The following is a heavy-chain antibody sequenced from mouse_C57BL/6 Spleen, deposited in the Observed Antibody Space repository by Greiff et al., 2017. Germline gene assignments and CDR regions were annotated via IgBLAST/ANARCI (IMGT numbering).Heavy chain of an antibody. CDR1: GFTFSNYW. D-gene: IGHD4-1*01. Sequence: EVKLVESGGGLVQPGGSMKLSCVASGFTFSNYWMNWVRQSPEKGLEWVAQIRLKSDNYATHYAESVKGRFTNSRDDSKSSVYLQMNNLRAEDTGIYYGTGLGGFAYWGQGTLVTVSA. CDR2: IRLKSDNYAT. V-gene: IGHV6-3*01. J-gene: IGHJ3*01. CDR3: TGLGGFAY.